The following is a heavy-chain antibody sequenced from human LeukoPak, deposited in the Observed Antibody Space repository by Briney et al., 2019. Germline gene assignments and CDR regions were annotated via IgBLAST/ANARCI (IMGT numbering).Heavy chain of an antibody. CDR1: GGSFCVYY. V-gene: IGHV4-34*01. J-gene: IGHJ6*04. CDR2: FNHSGST. Sequence: SDTLSLTCAVYGGSFCVYYWSGIRHPPGKALDWLGQFNHSGSTNYNPSLKSLVTISVDTPKNQSSLKLSSVTAADTAVYSCARTPKCDYYYGMDVWGKGTTVTVSS. CDR3: ARTPKCDYYYGMDV. D-gene: IGHD5/OR15-5a*01.